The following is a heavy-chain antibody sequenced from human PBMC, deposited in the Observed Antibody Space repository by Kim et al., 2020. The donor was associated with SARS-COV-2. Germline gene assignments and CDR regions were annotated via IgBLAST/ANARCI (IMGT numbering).Heavy chain of an antibody. D-gene: IGHD3-10*01. CDR2: INPSGGST. CDR3: ARDLPNYYGSGGKDY. CDR1: GYTFTSYY. V-gene: IGHV1-46*01. J-gene: IGHJ4*02. Sequence: ASVKVSCKASGYTFTSYYMHWVRQAPGQGLEWMGIINPSGGSTSYAQKFQGRVTMTRDTSTSTVYMELSSLRSEDTAVYYCARDLPNYYGSGGKDYWGQGTLVTVSS.